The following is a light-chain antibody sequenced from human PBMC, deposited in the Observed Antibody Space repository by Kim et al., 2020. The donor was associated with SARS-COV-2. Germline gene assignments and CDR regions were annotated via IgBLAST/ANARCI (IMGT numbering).Light chain of an antibody. CDR2: GAS. CDR1: QSVSSY. V-gene: IGKV3-20*01. Sequence: EIVLTQSPGTLSLSPGERATLSCRASQSVSSYLAWYQQKPGQAPRLLIYGASSRATGIPDRFCGSGSGTDFTVTISRLEPEDFAVYYCQQYGSSPRTFGQGTKLEI. CDR3: QQYGSSPRT. J-gene: IGKJ2*01.